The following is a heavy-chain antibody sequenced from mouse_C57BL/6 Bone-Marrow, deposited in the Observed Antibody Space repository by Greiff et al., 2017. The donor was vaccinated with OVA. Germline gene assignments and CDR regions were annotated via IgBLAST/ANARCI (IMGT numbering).Heavy chain of an antibody. V-gene: IGHV1-63*01. CDR1: GYTFTNYW. CDR2: IYPGGGYT. J-gene: IGHJ4*01. D-gene: IGHD2-4*01. Sequence: QVQLQQSGAELVRPGTSVKMSCKASGYTFTNYWIGWAKQRPGHGLEWIGDIYPGGGYTNYNEKFKGKATLTADKSSSTAYMQFSSLTSEDSAIYSCARGAIYYDYSYYAMDYWGQGTAVTVSS. CDR3: ARGAIYYDYSYYAMDY.